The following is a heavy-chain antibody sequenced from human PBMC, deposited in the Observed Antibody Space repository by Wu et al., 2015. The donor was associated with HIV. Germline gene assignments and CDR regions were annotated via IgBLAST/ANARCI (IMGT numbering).Heavy chain of an antibody. J-gene: IGHJ4*02. Sequence: QVQLVQSGAEVKKPGASVKVSCKASGYTFMSYGISWVRQAPGQGLDWMGWISAYNGNTNYAQKLQGRVTMTTDTSTSTAYMELRSLRSDDTAVYYCARDLAFLYYDSSGYSKFDYWGQGNAGSPSPQ. V-gene: IGHV1-18*01. CDR2: ISAYNGNT. CDR3: ARDLAFLYYDSSGYSKFDY. D-gene: IGHD3-22*01. CDR1: GYTFMSYG.